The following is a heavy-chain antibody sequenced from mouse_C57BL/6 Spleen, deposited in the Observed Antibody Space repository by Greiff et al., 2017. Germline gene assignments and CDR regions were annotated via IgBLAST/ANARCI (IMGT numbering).Heavy chain of an antibody. D-gene: IGHD2-4*01. CDR2: INPSTGGT. V-gene: IGHV1-42*01. Sequence: EVQLQQSGPELVKPGASVKISCKASGYSFTGYYMNWVKQSPEKSLEWIGEINPSTGGTTYNQKFKAKATLTVDKSSSTAYMQLKSLTSEDSAVYYCARRGDYDDGAMDYWGQGTSVTVSS. J-gene: IGHJ4*01. CDR3: ARRGDYDDGAMDY. CDR1: GYSFTGYY.